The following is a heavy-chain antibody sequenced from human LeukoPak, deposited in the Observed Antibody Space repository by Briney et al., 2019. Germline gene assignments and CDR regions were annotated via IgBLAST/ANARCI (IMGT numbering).Heavy chain of an antibody. Sequence: PSETLSLTCTVSGVSITSHYWSWIRQPPGKGLEWIGYMYDSEKTKDNLSFKSRSTLSADTSKSQFSLRLSSVTAEDTAVYYCATIKRGSIYGYFDFWGQGILVTVSS. CDR3: ATIKRGSIYGYFDF. CDR1: GVSITSHY. V-gene: IGHV4-59*11. D-gene: IGHD5-18*01. J-gene: IGHJ4*02. CDR2: MYDSEKT.